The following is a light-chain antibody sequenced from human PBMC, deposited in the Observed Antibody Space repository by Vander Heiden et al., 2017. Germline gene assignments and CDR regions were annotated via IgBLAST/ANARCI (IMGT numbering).Light chain of an antibody. CDR2: WAA. Sequence: DIVMTQSPDSLAVSLGDRATINCKSSQSVLYSSNNKNYLAWYQQKPGLPPKLLSYWAATRDSGFLDLFSGSGSGTDFILTTRSLQAEDVAFYYCHRNDGTGYTFGQGTKMEIK. CDR3: HRNDGTGYT. J-gene: IGKJ2*01. V-gene: IGKV4-1*01. CDR1: QSVLYSSNNKNY.